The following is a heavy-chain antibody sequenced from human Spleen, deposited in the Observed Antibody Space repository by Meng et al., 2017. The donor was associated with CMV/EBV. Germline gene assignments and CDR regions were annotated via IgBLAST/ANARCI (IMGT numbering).Heavy chain of an antibody. CDR1: GFTFSSYA. Sequence: GESLKISCAASGFTFSSYAMSWVRQAPGKGLEWVSAISGSGGSTYYADSVKGRFTISRDNSKNTLYLQMNSLRAEDTAVYYCAKVPLLIFETQGYWGQGTLVTVSS. D-gene: IGHD3/OR15-3a*01. V-gene: IGHV3-23*01. CDR3: AKVPLLIFETQGY. CDR2: ISGSGGST. J-gene: IGHJ4*02.